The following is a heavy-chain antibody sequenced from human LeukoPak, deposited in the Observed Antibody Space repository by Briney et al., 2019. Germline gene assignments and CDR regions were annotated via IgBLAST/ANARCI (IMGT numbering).Heavy chain of an antibody. D-gene: IGHD4-11*01. CDR1: GYSFSNYW. CDR3: AKHAYSDSTSAFDF. Sequence: GESLKISCEASGYSFSNYWIGCVRQMPGKGLECLGIIYPSDSYTRYSPSFQGQVTISADKSINTAYLQWSSLKASDTAIYYCAKHAYSDSTSAFDFWGQGTMVTVSS. J-gene: IGHJ3*01. V-gene: IGHV5-51*01. CDR2: IYPSDSYT.